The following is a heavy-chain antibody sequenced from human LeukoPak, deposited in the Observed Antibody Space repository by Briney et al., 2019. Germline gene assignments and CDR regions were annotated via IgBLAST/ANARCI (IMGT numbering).Heavy chain of an antibody. J-gene: IGHJ5*02. CDR1: GFTFSDYY. V-gene: IGHV3-11*04. CDR2: ISSTGSNI. CDR3: AKSDWFDP. Sequence: PGGSLRLSCAASGFTFSDYYMSWIRQAPGKGLEWISYISSTGSNIYYADFVKGRFTISRDNAKNTLFLQMNSLRAEDTAVYYCAKSDWFDPWGQGTLVTVSS.